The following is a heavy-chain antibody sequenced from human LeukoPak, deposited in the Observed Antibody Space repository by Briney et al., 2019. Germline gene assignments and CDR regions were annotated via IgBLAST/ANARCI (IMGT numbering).Heavy chain of an antibody. CDR2: IKRKTDGGTT. CDR3: TTVYTLGYCSSTSCSVGNY. V-gene: IGHV3-15*01. CDR1: GFTFSNAW. J-gene: IGHJ4*02. Sequence: GGSLRLSCAASGFTFSNAWMSWVRQAPGKGLEWVGRIKRKTDGGTTDYAAPVKGRFTISRDDSKNTLYQQMNSLKTEDAAVYYCTTVYTLGYCSSTSCSVGNYWGQGTLVTVSS. D-gene: IGHD2-2*01.